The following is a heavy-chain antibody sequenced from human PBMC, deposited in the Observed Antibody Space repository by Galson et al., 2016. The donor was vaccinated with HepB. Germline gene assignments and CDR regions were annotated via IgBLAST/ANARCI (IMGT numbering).Heavy chain of an antibody. Sequence: SLRLSCAASGFIFGRYGVAWVRQAPGKGLGWVSIISADGGSTHYADSLKGRFTISRDNAKNTLYLQMNRLRAEDTAVYFCVKGRSGGAYYSFDYWGQGALVTVSS. CDR2: ISADGGST. V-gene: IGHV3-23*01. D-gene: IGHD4-17*01. CDR3: VKGRSGGAYYSFDY. J-gene: IGHJ4*02. CDR1: GFIFGRYG.